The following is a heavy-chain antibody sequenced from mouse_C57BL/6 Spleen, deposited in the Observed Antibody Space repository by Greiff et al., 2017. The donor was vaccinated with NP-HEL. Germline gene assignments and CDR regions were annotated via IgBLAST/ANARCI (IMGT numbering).Heavy chain of an antibody. J-gene: IGHJ2*01. Sequence: QVQLQQPGAELVKPGASVKMSCKASGYTFTSYWITWVKQRPGQGLEWIGDIYPGSGSTNYNEKFKSKATLTVDTSSSTAYMQLSSLTSEDSAVYYCAPYYYGSSSFDYGGQGTTLTVSS. D-gene: IGHD1-1*01. CDR3: APYYYGSSSFDY. V-gene: IGHV1-55*01. CDR2: IYPGSGST. CDR1: GYTFTSYW.